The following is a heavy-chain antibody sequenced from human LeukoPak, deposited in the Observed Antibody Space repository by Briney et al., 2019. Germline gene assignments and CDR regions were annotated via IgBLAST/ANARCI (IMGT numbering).Heavy chain of an antibody. V-gene: IGHV3-23*01. J-gene: IGHJ4*02. CDR3: AKDGVPGTTTASYFDS. Sequence: QTGGSLRLSCAASGFTCSSYAMTWVRQAPGKGLEWVSTISGGGGTTYYAVSVKGRVTISRDNSKNTLYLQMNSLRAEDTAIYYCAKDGVPGTTTASYFDSWGQGTLVPVSS. CDR2: ISGGGGTT. CDR1: GFTCSSYA. D-gene: IGHD1-7*01.